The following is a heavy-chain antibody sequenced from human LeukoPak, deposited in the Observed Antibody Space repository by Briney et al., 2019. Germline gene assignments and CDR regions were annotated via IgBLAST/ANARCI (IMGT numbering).Heavy chain of an antibody. D-gene: IGHD1-26*01. Sequence: SETLSLTCTVSGGSISSGSYYWSWIRQPAGKGLEWIGRIYTSGSTNYNPSLKSPVTISVDTSKNQFSLKLSSVTAADTAVYXXAXSXXGPGXXXYXXXYXDVXGK. CDR1: GGSISSGSYY. CDR2: IYTSGST. V-gene: IGHV4-61*02. J-gene: IGHJ6*03. CDR3: AXSXXGPGXXXYXXXYXDV.